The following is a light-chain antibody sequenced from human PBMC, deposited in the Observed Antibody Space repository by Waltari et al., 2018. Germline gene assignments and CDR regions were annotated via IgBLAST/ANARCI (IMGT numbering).Light chain of an antibody. CDR2: GKN. Sequence: SSELTQDPAVSVALGQTVRITCQGDSLRSYYASWYQQKPGQAPVLVIYGKNNRPSGNPDRFSGSSSGNTASLTITGAQAEDEADYYCNSRDSSGNLVVFGGGTKLTVL. J-gene: IGLJ2*01. CDR3: NSRDSSGNLVV. CDR1: SLRSYY. V-gene: IGLV3-19*01.